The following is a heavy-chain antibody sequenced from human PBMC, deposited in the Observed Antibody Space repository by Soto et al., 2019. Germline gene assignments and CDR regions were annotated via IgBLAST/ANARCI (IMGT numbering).Heavy chain of an antibody. J-gene: IGHJ5*02. D-gene: IGHD3-3*01. CDR2: SHYSEST. V-gene: IGHV4-31*03. CDR1: GCSINSGDYY. Sequence: QVQLQESGPGLVKPSQTLSLTCTVSGCSINSGDYYWAWVRQHPGKGLEWIGYSHYSESTYSNPSLRGRLTIAVDTSSNQFSRNLSSVTAADTAVYFCARLLTILGVVKQSWFDPWGQGTLVTVPS. CDR3: ARLLTILGVVKQSWFDP.